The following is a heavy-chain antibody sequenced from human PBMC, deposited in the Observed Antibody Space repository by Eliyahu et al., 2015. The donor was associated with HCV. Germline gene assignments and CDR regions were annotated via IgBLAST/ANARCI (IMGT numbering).Heavy chain of an antibody. Sequence: QVQLVQSGAEVKKPGSSVKVSCKAXGGTFSSYAISWVRQAPGQGLEWMGGIIPIFGTANYAQKFQGRVTITADESTSTAYMELSSLRSEDTALYYCACPPAGTDYYYGMDVWGQGTAVTVSS. D-gene: IGHD1-1*01. J-gene: IGHJ6*02. V-gene: IGHV1-69*01. CDR2: IIPIFGTA. CDR1: GGTFSSYA. CDR3: ACPPAGTDYYYGMDV.